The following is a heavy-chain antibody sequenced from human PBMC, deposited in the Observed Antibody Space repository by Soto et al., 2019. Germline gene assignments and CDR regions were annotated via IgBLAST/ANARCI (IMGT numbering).Heavy chain of an antibody. D-gene: IGHD2-21*02. Sequence: QLQLQESGSALVKPSQTLSLTCAVSGGSISSGGYSWSWIRQPPGKGLEWIGYIYHSGSTYYNPSLKSRVTISVDRSKNQFSLKLSSVTAADTAVYYCARARPGDPIDYWGQGTLVTVSS. V-gene: IGHV4-30-2*01. CDR1: GGSISSGGYS. J-gene: IGHJ4*02. CDR3: ARARPGDPIDY. CDR2: IYHSGST.